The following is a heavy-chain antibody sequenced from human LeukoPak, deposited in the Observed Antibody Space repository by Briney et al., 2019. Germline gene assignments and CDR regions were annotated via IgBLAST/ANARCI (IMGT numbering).Heavy chain of an antibody. J-gene: IGHJ3*02. CDR3: ARVRDGYNDAYDI. Sequence: ASVKVSCKASGYTFTNYGISWVRQAPGQGLEWMGWISAYNGNTNYAQKLQGRVTMTTDTSTSTAYMELSSLKSEDTAVYCCARVRDGYNDAYDIWGQGTMVTVSS. CDR2: ISAYNGNT. V-gene: IGHV1-18*01. D-gene: IGHD5-24*01. CDR1: GYTFTNYG.